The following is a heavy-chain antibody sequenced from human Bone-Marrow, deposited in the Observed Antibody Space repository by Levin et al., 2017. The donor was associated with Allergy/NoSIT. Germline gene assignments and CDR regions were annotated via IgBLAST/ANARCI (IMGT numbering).Heavy chain of an antibody. J-gene: IGHJ4*02. Sequence: GESLKISCAVSGFSFSSYSMNWVRQAPGKGLEWVSSISDGGNYIYYADSMKGRFTISRDNAKNSLYLQMNTLSAADTAVYFCARGPHFDFWGQGTLVTVSS. CDR1: GFSFSSYS. CDR3: ARGPHFDF. CDR2: ISDGGNYI. V-gene: IGHV3-21*01.